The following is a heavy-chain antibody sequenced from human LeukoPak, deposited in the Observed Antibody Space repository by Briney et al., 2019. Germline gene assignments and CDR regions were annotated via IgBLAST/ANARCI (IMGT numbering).Heavy chain of an antibody. V-gene: IGHV5-51*01. CDR2: IYPGDSDT. D-gene: IGHD6-13*01. CDR3: ARLGLKRWQQLAPPL. Sequence: GESLKISCKGSGYSFTSYWIGWVRQMPGKGLEGMGIIYPGDSDTRYSPSFQGQVTISADKSISTAYLQWSSLKASDTAMYYCARLGLKRWQQLAPPLWGQGTLVTVSS. J-gene: IGHJ4*02. CDR1: GYSFTSYW.